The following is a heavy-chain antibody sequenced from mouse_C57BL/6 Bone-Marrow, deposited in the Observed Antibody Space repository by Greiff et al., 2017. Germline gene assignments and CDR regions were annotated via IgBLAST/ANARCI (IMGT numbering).Heavy chain of an antibody. CDR2: IYPRSGNT. CDR1: GYTFTSYG. V-gene: IGHV1-81*01. Sequence: QVQLKESGAELARPGASVKLSCKASGYTFTSYGISWVKQRTGQGLEWIGEIYPRSGNTYYNEKFKGKATLTADKSSSTAYMELRSLKSEDSAVYFCARDHYYGSSLYYFDYWGQGTTLTVSS. CDR3: ARDHYYGSSLYYFDY. J-gene: IGHJ2*01. D-gene: IGHD1-1*01.